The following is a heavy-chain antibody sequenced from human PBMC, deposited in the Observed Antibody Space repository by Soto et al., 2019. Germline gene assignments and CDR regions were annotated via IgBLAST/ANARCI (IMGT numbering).Heavy chain of an antibody. CDR1: GFTFSSYA. Sequence: EVQLLESGGGLVQPGGSLRLSCAASGFTFSSYAMSWVRQAPGKGLEWVSAISGSGGSTYYADSVKGRFTISRDNSKNTLYLQMNSLRAEDTAVYYCAKDTRTIDYGDYDDYYYYGMDVWGQGTTVTVSS. J-gene: IGHJ6*02. V-gene: IGHV3-23*01. CDR2: ISGSGGST. CDR3: AKDTRTIDYGDYDDYYYYGMDV. D-gene: IGHD4-17*01.